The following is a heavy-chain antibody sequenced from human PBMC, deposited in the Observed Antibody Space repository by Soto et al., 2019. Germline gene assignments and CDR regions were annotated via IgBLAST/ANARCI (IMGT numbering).Heavy chain of an antibody. CDR3: TLHINRAGLRQTVPFDI. J-gene: IGHJ3*02. CDR1: GFTFSSSA. D-gene: IGHD4-17*01. CDR2: IRSKANSYAT. Sequence: GGSLRRSCAASGFTFSSSAMHCVRQASGKGLEWVGRIRSKANSYATAYAASVKGRFTISRDDSKNTAYLQMNSLKTEDTAVYYCTLHINRAGLRQTVPFDIWGQGTMVTDSS. V-gene: IGHV3-73*01.